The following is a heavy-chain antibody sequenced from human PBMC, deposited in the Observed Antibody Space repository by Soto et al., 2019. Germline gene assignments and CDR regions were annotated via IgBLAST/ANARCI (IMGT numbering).Heavy chain of an antibody. D-gene: IGHD3-10*01. J-gene: IGHJ5*02. CDR3: ARNNVRGVSNSYNWMDP. CDR2: IFYTGNT. V-gene: IGHV4-59*01. CDR1: GGPISSYY. Sequence: PSETLSLTCNVSGGPISSYYWSWIRQSPGKGLEWIGQIFYTGNTNYNPSLRSRDTMSVDIPKKQFSLKLRSVTTADTAIYFCARNNVRGVSNSYNWMDPWGQGTLVTVSS.